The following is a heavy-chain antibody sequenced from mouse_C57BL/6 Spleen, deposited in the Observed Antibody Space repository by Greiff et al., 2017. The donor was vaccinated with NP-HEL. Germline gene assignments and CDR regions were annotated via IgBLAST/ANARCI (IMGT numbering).Heavy chain of an antibody. CDR3: AIRKLLRWGFDY. J-gene: IGHJ2*01. D-gene: IGHD1-1*01. Sequence: EVQLQQSGPELVKPGASVKIPCKASGYTFTDYNMDWVKQSHGKSLEWIGDINPNNGGTIYNQKFKGKATLTVDKSSSTAYMELRSLTSEDTAGYYCAIRKLLRWGFDYWGQGTTLTVSS. CDR2: INPNNGGT. CDR1: GYTFTDYN. V-gene: IGHV1-18*01.